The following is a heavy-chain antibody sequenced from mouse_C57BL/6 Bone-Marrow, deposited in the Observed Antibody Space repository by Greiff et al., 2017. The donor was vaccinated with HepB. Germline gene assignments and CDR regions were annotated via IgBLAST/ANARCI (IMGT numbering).Heavy chain of an antibody. D-gene: IGHD1-1*01. CDR1: GYTFTDYY. J-gene: IGHJ1*03. CDR3: ARVAYGSSPSWYFDV. Sequence: SGPDLVKPGASVKISCKASGYTFTDYYMNWVKQRHGKSLEWIGDINTNNGGTSYNQKFKGKATLTVDKSSNTAYMELRSLTTEDSAVYYCARVAYGSSPSWYFDVWGTGTTVTVSS. CDR2: INTNNGGT. V-gene: IGHV1-26*01.